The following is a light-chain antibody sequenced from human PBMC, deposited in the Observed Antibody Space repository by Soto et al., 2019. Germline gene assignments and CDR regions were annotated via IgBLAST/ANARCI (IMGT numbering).Light chain of an antibody. Sequence: DIQMTQAPSSVSASVEDRVTITCRASQDINNRVAWFQQRPGRAPKYLIQAASILQSGFPSRFSATGSGTDFTLTIDSLQPEDFATYYCLQVKNFPRTFGQGTKLEIK. CDR2: AAS. CDR1: QDINNR. J-gene: IGKJ1*01. CDR3: LQVKNFPRT. V-gene: IGKV1-12*01.